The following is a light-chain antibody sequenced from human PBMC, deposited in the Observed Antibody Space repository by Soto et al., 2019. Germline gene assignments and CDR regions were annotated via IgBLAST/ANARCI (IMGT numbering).Light chain of an antibody. CDR2: DAS. CDR3: HQYDNLPQT. Sequence: DIQMTQSPSSPSASLGDRVTPTCQASHDIRDYLNWYQQKPGKPPRLLIYDASNLQTGVPSRFSGSGSGTDFTFTISSLQPEDTATYFCHQYDNLPQTFGPGTNVDVK. CDR1: HDIRDY. V-gene: IGKV1-33*01. J-gene: IGKJ3*01.